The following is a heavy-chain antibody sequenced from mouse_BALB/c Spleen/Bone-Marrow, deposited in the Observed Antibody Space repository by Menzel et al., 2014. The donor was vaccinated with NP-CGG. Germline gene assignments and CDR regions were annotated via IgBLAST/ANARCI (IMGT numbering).Heavy chain of an antibody. D-gene: IGHD1-1*01. CDR2: ISSGSSTI. CDR1: GFTFSSFG. V-gene: IGHV5-17*02. J-gene: IGHJ2*01. CDR3: ARSYYGSSYYFDY. Sequence: EVQGVESGGGLVQPGGSRKLSCAASGFTFSSFGMHWVRQAPEKGLEWVAYISSGSSTIYYADTVKGRFTISRDNPKNTLFLQMTSLRSEVTAMYYCARSYYGSSYYFDYWGQGTTLTVSS.